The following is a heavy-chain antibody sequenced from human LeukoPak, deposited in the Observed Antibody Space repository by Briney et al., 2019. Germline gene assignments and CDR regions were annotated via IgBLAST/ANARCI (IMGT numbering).Heavy chain of an antibody. D-gene: IGHD3-10*01. J-gene: IGHJ4*02. CDR2: INPNSGGT. CDR1: GYTFTGYY. CDR3: AREDWYSSSSLGITMVRGVNY. Sequence: ASVKVSCKASGYTFTGYYMHWVRQAPGQGLEWMGWINPNSGGTNYAQKFQGRVTMTRDTSISTAYMELSRLRSDDTAVYYCAREDWYSSSSLGITMVRGVNYWGQGTLVTVSS. V-gene: IGHV1-2*02.